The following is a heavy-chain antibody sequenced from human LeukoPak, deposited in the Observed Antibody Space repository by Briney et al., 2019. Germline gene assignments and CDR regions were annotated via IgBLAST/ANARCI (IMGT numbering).Heavy chain of an antibody. V-gene: IGHV3-23*01. CDR3: AKRIQSAMATGY. D-gene: IGHD5-18*01. CDR2: ISGSGGST. Sequence: PGGSLRLSCAASGFTFSNSEMSWVRQAPGKGLEWVSAISGSGGSTYYADSVKGRFTISRDNSKNTLYLQMNSLRAEDTAVYYCAKRIQSAMATGYWGQGTLVTVSS. CDR1: GFTFSNSE. J-gene: IGHJ4*02.